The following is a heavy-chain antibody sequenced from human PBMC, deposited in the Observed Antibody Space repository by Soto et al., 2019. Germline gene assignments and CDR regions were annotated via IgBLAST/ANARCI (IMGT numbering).Heavy chain of an antibody. V-gene: IGHV3-48*01. CDR2: ISSSSSVI. J-gene: IGHJ6*03. D-gene: IGHD7-27*01. CDR3: ARDLSWGSNWYYYMDV. CDR1: GFILSDCA. Sequence: EVQLVESGGGLVQPGGSLRLSCATSGFILSDCAMNWVRQAPGKGLEWVSYISSSSSVIDYADSVKGRFTVSRDNARNSLELQMDNLRAEDTAGYYCARDLSWGSNWYYYMDVWGKGTTVTVSS.